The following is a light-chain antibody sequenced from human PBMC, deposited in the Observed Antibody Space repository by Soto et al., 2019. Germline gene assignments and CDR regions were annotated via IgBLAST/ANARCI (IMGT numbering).Light chain of an antibody. V-gene: IGLV1-40*01. J-gene: IGLJ1*01. Sequence: QSALTQPPSVSGAPGQRVTIDCTGTRNNIGAGYDVHWYRQIPGTAPKLLIYGNGNRPSGVPDRFSGSKSGNTASLTVSGLQAEDEADYYCCSYMGSDSYVFGTGTQLTVL. CDR1: RNNIGAGYD. CDR3: CSYMGSDSYV. CDR2: GNG.